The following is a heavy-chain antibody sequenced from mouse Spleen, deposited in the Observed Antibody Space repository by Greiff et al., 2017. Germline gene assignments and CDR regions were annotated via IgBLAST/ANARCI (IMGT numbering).Heavy chain of an antibody. CDR2: ISYSGST. J-gene: IGHJ2*01. Sequence: EVKLMESGPGLVKPSQSLSLTCTVTGYSITSDYAWNWIRQFPGNKLEWMGYISYSGSTSYNPSLKSRISITRDTSKNQFFLQLNSVTTEDTATYYCARGAGSVDYWGQGTTLTVSS. V-gene: IGHV3-2*02. CDR1: GYSITSDYA. CDR3: ARGAGSVDY. D-gene: IGHD4-1*01.